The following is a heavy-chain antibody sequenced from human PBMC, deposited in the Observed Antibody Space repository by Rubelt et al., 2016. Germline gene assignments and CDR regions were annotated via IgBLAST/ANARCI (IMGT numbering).Heavy chain of an antibody. V-gene: IGHV3-53*01. J-gene: IGHJ4*02. Sequence: EVHLVESGGDLVQPGGSLRLSCTGSGFTVSSNYMSWVRQAPGKGREWVSIIYSGGSTNYADSVKGRYTMSRDNSKNRRNLQRNSLRAEVTAGYYCARPTRGEGGYWGQGTLVTVSS. CDR3: ARPTRGEGGY. D-gene: IGHD3-16*01. CDR2: IYSGGST. CDR1: GFTVSSNY.